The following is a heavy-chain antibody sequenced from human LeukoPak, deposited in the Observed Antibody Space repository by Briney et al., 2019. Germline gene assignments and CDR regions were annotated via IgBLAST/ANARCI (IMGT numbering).Heavy chain of an antibody. Sequence: SETLSLTCTVSGGSISDKYWSWIRLPPGKGLEWIGYAYSSGHTNYNSSLRSRVTVSLDTSKSQFSLRLSSVTAADTAVYFCARHPFSTPFDYWGPGIPVTVSS. V-gene: IGHV4-59*08. CDR2: AYSSGHT. CDR3: ARHPFSTPFDY. J-gene: IGHJ4*02. CDR1: GGSISDKY.